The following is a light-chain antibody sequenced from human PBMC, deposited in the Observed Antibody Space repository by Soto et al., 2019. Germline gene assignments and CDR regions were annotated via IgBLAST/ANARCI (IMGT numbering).Light chain of an antibody. CDR1: SSNIGAGYD. CDR2: GNS. J-gene: IGLJ3*02. CDR3: QSYDSRLGVWV. Sequence: QSVLTQPPSVSGAPGQRVTISCTGSSSNIGAGYDVHWYQQLPGTAPKLLIYGNSNRPSGVPDRFSGSKSGTSASLAITGLQAEDEADYYCQSYDSRLGVWVFGGGTELTVL. V-gene: IGLV1-40*01.